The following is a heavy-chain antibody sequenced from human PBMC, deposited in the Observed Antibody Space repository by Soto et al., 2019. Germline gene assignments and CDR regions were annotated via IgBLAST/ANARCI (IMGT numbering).Heavy chain of an antibody. J-gene: IGHJ4*02. CDR2: ISASGGSP. Sequence: GGSLRLSCAASGFTFSSYTMSWVRQAPGKGLEWVSSISASGGSPNYADSVQGRFTISRDNPRSTLYPQMNRLRGEDTASYYCAKARCSGGTCYVPDYWGQGALVTVSS. D-gene: IGHD2-15*01. V-gene: IGHV3-23*01. CDR3: AKARCSGGTCYVPDY. CDR1: GFTFSSYT.